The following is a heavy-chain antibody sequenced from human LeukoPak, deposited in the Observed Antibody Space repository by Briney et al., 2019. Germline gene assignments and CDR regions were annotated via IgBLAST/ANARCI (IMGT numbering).Heavy chain of an antibody. J-gene: IGHJ4*02. CDR2: ISAYNGNT. CDR3: AGGAAPDYYFDY. V-gene: IGHV1-18*01. Sequence: ASVKVSCKTSGYTFTSYGISWVRQAPGQGLEWMGWISAYNGNTNYAQKLQGRVTMTTDTSTSTAYMELRSLRSDDTAVYYCAGGAAPDYYFDYWGQGTLVTVSS. CDR1: GYTFTSYG. D-gene: IGHD2-15*01.